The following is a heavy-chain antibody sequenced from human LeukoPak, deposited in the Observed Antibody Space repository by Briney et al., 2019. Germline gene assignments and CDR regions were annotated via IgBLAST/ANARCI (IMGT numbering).Heavy chain of an antibody. CDR1: GGSFSGYY. V-gene: IGHV4-34*01. CDR3: ARDGYSYGSRRSRNYYYGMDV. J-gene: IGHJ6*02. D-gene: IGHD5-18*01. Sequence: SETLSLTCAVYGGSFSGYYWSWIRQPPGKGLEWIGEINHSGSTNYNPSLKSRVTISVDTSKNRFSLKLSSVTAADTAVYYCARDGYSYGSRRSRNYYYGMDVWGQGTTVTVSS. CDR2: INHSGST.